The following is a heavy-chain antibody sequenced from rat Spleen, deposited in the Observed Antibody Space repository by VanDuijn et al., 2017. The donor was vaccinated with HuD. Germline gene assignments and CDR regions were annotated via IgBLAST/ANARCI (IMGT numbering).Heavy chain of an antibody. CDR3: ARQRTLYYFDY. Sequence: EVQLVESGGGLVQPGRSLKLSCVASGITFNNFWMSWIRQAPGKGLEWVASISNTGGSIYYPESVKGRFTISRHNTQNTLYLQMNSLRSEDTATYYCARQRTLYYFDYWGQGVMVPVSS. V-gene: IGHV5-31*01. D-gene: IGHD3-1*01. J-gene: IGHJ2*01. CDR1: GITFNNFW. CDR2: ISNTGGSI.